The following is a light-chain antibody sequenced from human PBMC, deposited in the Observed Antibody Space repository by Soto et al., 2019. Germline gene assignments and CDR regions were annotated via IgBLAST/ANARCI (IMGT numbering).Light chain of an antibody. CDR1: SSDVGSYNL. CDR3: CSYAGSSTYV. V-gene: IGLV2-23*02. J-gene: IGLJ1*01. Sequence: QSALTQPASVSGSPGQSITISCTETSSDVGSYNLVSWYQHLPGKAPKVMIYEVSKRPSGVSNRFSASKSGNTASLTISGLQAEDEADYYCCSYAGSSTYVFGTGTKLTVL. CDR2: EVS.